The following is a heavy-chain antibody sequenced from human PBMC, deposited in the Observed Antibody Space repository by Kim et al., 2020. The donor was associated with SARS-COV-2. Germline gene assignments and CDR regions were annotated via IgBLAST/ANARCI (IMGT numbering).Heavy chain of an antibody. Sequence: ASVKVSCKASGYTFTGYYMHWVRQAPGQGLEWMGWINPNSGGTNYAQKFQGRVTMTRDTSISTAYMELSRLRSDDTAVYYCARDLEISWFGDVIRVGAFDIWGQGTMVTVSS. D-gene: IGHD3-10*01. CDR3: ARDLEISWFGDVIRVGAFDI. CDR1: GYTFTGYY. J-gene: IGHJ3*02. CDR2: INPNSGGT. V-gene: IGHV1-2*02.